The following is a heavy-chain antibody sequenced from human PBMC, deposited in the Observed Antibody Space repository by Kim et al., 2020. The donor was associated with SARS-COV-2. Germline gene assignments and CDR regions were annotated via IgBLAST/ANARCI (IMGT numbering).Heavy chain of an antibody. J-gene: IGHJ6*02. CDR3: ARGSFRNGFDV. V-gene: IGHV3-74*01. CDR2: ISSDGIST. Sequence: GGSLRLSCAASGFTFNDYWINWVRQAPGKGLVWVSRISSDGISTNYADSVKGRFTMSRDNAENTVYLQMNSLRAEDTAVYYCARGSFRNGFDVWGQGTTVTVSS. CDR1: GFTFNDYW.